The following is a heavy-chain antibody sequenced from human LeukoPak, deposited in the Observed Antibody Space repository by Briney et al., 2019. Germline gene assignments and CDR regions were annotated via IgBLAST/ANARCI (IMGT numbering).Heavy chain of an antibody. CDR2: IYYSGST. Sequence: SETLSLTCTVSGGSISSGSYYWGWIRQPPGKGLEWIGSIYYSGSTYYNPSLKSRVTISVDTSKNQFSLKLSSVTAADTAVYYCARVRYSSGWYAGDWGQGTLVTVSS. D-gene: IGHD6-19*01. J-gene: IGHJ4*02. CDR3: ARVRYSSGWYAGD. CDR1: GGSISSGSYY. V-gene: IGHV4-39*07.